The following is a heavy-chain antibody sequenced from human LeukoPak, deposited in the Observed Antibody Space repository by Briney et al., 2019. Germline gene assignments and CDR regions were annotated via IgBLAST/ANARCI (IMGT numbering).Heavy chain of an antibody. D-gene: IGHD3-9*01. V-gene: IGHV1-2*02. J-gene: IGHJ6*03. CDR3: ARDSRDILTGYYTLALYYYYMDV. CDR1: GYTFTGYY. Sequence: GASVKVSCKASGYTFTGYYMHWVRQAPGQGLEWMGWINPNSGGTNYAQKFQGRVTMTRDTSISTAYMELSRLRSDDTAVYYCARDSRDILTGYYTLALYYYYMDVWGKGTTVTVSS. CDR2: INPNSGGT.